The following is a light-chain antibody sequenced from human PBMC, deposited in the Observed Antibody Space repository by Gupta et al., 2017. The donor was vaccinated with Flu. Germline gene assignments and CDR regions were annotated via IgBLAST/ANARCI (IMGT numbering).Light chain of an antibody. CDR1: QSIQKY. CDR2: AAS. Sequence: DIRVTESPSSLSASVGDRVTITCRASQSIQKYLNWYQWKPGKAPKLLIYAASSLQSGVPSRFRGSGSGTDFTLTITSLQPEDFGTYFCQESDATPYTFGQGTKLEVK. J-gene: IGKJ2*01. CDR3: QESDATPYT. V-gene: IGKV1-39*01.